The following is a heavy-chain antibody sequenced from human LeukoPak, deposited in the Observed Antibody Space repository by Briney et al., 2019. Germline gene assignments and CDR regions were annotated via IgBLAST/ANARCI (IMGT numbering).Heavy chain of an antibody. CDR3: AASPTRGGFDY. V-gene: IGHV4-59*11. D-gene: IGHD3-10*01. CDR2: MYDSVRT. J-gene: IGHJ4*02. Sequence: SETLSLTCTVPGGSISSHYWSWIRQPPGKGLEWIGYMYDSVRTKDNPSLKSRVTLSADTSKNQFSLRLSSVTAADTAVYYCAASPTRGGFDYWGQGTLVTVSS. CDR1: GGSISSHY.